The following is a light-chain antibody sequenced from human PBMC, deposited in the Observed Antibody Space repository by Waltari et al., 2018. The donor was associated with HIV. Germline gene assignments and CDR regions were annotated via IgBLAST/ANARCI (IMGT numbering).Light chain of an antibody. Sequence: EIVLTQSPGTLSLSLGDRGNLSCRASQSVSSSDLVWYQQRPGQTPRLLIYGASNRATGIPDRFSGSGSGTDFTLTISRLEPEDFVVYYCQQYSNSLITFGQGTRLEIK. CDR2: GAS. V-gene: IGKV3-20*01. CDR3: QQYSNSLIT. CDR1: QSVSSSD. J-gene: IGKJ5*01.